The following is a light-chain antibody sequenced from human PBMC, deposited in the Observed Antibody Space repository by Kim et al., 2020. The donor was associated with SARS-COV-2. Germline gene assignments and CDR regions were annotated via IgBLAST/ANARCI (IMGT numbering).Light chain of an antibody. CDR1: QSIGGW. CDR3: QHHSTYPIT. V-gene: IGKV1-5*01. CDR2: DAS. J-gene: IGKJ5*01. Sequence: ASVGDRVTITCRASQSIGGWLAWYQQKPGKAPKRLIYDASRVESGVPSRFSGSGSGTEFTLTISSLQPDDSATYYCQHHSTYPITFGQGTRLEIK.